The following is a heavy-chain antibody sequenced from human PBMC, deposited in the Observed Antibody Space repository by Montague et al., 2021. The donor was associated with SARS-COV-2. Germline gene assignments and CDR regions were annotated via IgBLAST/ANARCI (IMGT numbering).Heavy chain of an antibody. V-gene: IGHV4-39*07. J-gene: IGHJ6*03. Sequence: SETLSLTCTVSGGSISSSSYYWGWTRQPPGKGLEWIGEINHGGSTNYNPSLKSRVTISADTSKNQFSLKPTSVAAADTAVYYCARLGDGVVPSPILGVGPYYSYYYMDVWGKGTTVTVSS. CDR2: INHGGST. CDR3: ARLGDGVVPSPILGVGPYYSYYYMDV. CDR1: GGSISSSSYY. D-gene: IGHD3-10*01.